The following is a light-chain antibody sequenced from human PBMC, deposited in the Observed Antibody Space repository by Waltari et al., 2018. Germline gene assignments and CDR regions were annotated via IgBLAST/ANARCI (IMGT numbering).Light chain of an antibody. CDR3: CSYAGSSTFLYV. CDR2: DVS. CDR1: SSDVGGYNS. V-gene: IGLV2-23*02. Sequence: QSALTQPASVSGSPGQSITISCTGTSSDVGGYNSVSWYQQHPGKAPKLMIYDVSKRPSGVSNRFSGSKSGNTASLTISGLQAEDEADYYCCSYAGSSTFLYVFGTGTKVTVL. J-gene: IGLJ1*01.